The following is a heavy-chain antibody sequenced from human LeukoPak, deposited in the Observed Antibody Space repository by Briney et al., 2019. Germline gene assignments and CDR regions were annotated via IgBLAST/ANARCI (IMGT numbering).Heavy chain of an antibody. V-gene: IGHV3-11*01. J-gene: IGHJ4*02. CDR2: ISSSGSTI. D-gene: IGHD2-2*01. Sequence: GGSLRLSCAASGFTFSDYYMSWIRQAPGKGLEWVSYISSSGSTIYYADSVKGRFTISRDNSKNTLYLQMNSLRAEDTAVYYCAKDLKGTDIVVVPAAIAYWGQGTLVTVSS. CDR1: GFTFSDYY. CDR3: AKDLKGTDIVVVPAAIAY.